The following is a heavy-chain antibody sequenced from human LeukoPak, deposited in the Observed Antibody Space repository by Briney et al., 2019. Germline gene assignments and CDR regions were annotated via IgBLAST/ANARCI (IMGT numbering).Heavy chain of an antibody. D-gene: IGHD3-22*01. Sequence: GGSLRLSCAASGFTFSSYWMSWVRQAPGKGLEWVANIKQDGSEKYYVDSVKGRFTISRDNSKNTLYLQMNSLRAEDTAVYYCAKDPLGYYDSSGYYDYWGQGTLVTVSS. CDR2: IKQDGSEK. CDR3: AKDPLGYYDSSGYYDY. V-gene: IGHV3-7*03. CDR1: GFTFSSYW. J-gene: IGHJ4*02.